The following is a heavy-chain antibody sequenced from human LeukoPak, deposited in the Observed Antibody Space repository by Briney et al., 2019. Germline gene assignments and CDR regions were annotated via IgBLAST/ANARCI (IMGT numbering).Heavy chain of an antibody. CDR3: ARGQYSSSWNNWFDP. V-gene: IGHV3-20*04. CDR2: INWNGGST. J-gene: IGHJ5*02. D-gene: IGHD6-13*01. Sequence: PGGSLRLSCAASGFTFDDYGMSWVRQAPGKGLEWVSGINWNGGSTGYADSVKGRFTISRDNAKNSLYLQMNSLRAEDTALYYCARGQYSSSWNNWFDPWGQGTLVTVSS. CDR1: GFTFDDYG.